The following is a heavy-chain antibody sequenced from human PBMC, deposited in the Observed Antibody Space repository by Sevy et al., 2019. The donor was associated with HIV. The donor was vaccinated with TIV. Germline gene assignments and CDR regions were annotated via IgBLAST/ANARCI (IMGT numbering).Heavy chain of an antibody. J-gene: IGHJ6*02. Sequence: SETLSLTCTVSGGSISSYYWSWIRQPAGKGLEWIGRIYTSGSTNYNPSLKSRVTMSVDTSKNQFSLKRSSVTAADTAVYYCARAFTVTLNGYYYYYGMDVWGQGTTVTVSS. D-gene: IGHD4-4*01. CDR1: GGSISSYY. CDR3: ARAFTVTLNGYYYYYGMDV. V-gene: IGHV4-4*07. CDR2: IYTSGST.